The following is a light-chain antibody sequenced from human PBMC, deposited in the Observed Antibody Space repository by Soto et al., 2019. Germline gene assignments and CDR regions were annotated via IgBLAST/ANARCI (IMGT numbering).Light chain of an antibody. J-gene: IGKJ4*01. CDR2: DAS. Sequence: EIVLTQSPVTLSLSPGERATLSCRASQSINNYLAWYQQKPGQPPRLLIYDASNRATAIPVRVSGSGSGIDLTLTISSLEPEDSAVYYCQYRGIWPPGATFGGGTKVEIK. V-gene: IGKV3-11*01. CDR1: QSINNY. CDR3: QYRGIWPPGAT.